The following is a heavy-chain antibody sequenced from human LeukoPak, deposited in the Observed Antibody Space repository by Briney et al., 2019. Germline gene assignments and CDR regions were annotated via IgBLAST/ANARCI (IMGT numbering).Heavy chain of an antibody. CDR1: GGSLSGYY. J-gene: IGHJ4*02. Sequence: SETLSLTCAVYGGSLSGYYWSWIRHPPGKGLEWIGEINQRGSTTYNPSLKSRVTISVDTSKNQFSLKLSSVTAADTAVYYCARVGDYALKDWGQGTLVTVSS. CDR3: ARVGDYALKD. CDR2: INQRGST. V-gene: IGHV4-34*01. D-gene: IGHD3-16*01.